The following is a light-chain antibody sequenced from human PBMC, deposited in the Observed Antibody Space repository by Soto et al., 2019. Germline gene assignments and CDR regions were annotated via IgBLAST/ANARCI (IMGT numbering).Light chain of an antibody. CDR3: HQDTHSPPIS. J-gene: IGKJ5*01. CDR2: GAS. Sequence: LSGKEVAIGSCRIIHRVSSSYLAWYQQKPGQAPRLLIYGASTRATGISARFSGSGSRKELTHTILRLQSADLAVHSCHQDTHSPPISVAPGTRLEIK. CDR1: HRVSSSY. V-gene: IGKV3D-7*01.